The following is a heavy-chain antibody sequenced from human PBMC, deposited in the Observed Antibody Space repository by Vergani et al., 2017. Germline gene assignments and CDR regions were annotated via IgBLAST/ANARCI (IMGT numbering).Heavy chain of an antibody. Sequence: QLQLQESGSGLVKPSQTLSLTCAVPGGSISSGGYSWSWIRQPPGKGLEWIGCIYHSGSTYYNPSLKSRITISVDRSKNTLYLQMNSLRAEDTAVYSCAREGYSGDELGGXFDYWGQGTLVTVSS. CDR1: GGSISSGGYS. CDR2: IYHSGST. V-gene: IGHV4-30-2*01. D-gene: IGHD5-12*01. J-gene: IGHJ4*02. CDR3: AREGYSGDELGGXFDY.